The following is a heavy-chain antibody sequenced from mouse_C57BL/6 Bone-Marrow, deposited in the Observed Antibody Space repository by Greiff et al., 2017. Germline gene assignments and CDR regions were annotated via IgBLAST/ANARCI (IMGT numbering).Heavy chain of an antibody. J-gene: IGHJ4*01. CDR3: EIWAPLKSSPYYAMDY. D-gene: IGHD1-1*01. Sequence: QVHVKQPGAELVKPGASVKVSCKASGYTFTSYWMHWVKQRPGQGLEWIGRIHPSDSDTNYNQKFKGKATLTVDTSSSTAYMQLSSLTSEDSAVYDVEIWAPLKSSPYYAMDYWGQGTSVTVSS. CDR1: GYTFTSYW. V-gene: IGHV1-74*01. CDR2: IHPSDSDT.